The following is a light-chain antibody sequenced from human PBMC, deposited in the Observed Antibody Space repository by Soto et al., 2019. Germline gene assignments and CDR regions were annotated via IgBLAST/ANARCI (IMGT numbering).Light chain of an antibody. Sequence: EIVMTQYPATLSVSPGERATLSCRSRQCVSSNLAWYQQKPGQVPRLHIYGAFTRANGIPARFSGSGSGTEFALTISSLQSEDFVIYDCQQYKNSPPLTFGGGTKVEI. J-gene: IGKJ4*01. CDR3: QQYKNSPPLT. CDR1: QCVSSN. CDR2: GAF. V-gene: IGKV3-15*01.